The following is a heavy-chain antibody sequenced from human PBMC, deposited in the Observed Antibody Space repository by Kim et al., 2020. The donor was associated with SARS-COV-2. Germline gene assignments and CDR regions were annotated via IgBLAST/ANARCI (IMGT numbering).Heavy chain of an antibody. Sequence: DSVKGLFTISRDNSKNTLYLQMNSLRAEDTAVYYCAKAPTLAEEYYFDYWGQGTLVTVSS. CDR3: AKAPTLAEEYYFDY. D-gene: IGHD3-3*02. J-gene: IGHJ4*02. V-gene: IGHV3-30*02.